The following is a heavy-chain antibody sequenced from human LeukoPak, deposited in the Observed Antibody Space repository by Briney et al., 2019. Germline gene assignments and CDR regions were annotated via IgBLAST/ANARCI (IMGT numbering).Heavy chain of an antibody. CDR2: IYHSGST. CDR3: ARGTVAVAGTGSYFDY. D-gene: IGHD6-19*01. CDR1: GGSISSSNW. V-gene: IGHV4-4*02. Sequence: PSETLSLTCAVSGGSISSSNWWSWVRQPPGKGLEWIGEIYHSGSTNYNPSLKSRVTISVDTSKNQFSLKLSSVTAADTAVYYCARGTVAVAGTGSYFDYWGQGTLVTVSS. J-gene: IGHJ4*02.